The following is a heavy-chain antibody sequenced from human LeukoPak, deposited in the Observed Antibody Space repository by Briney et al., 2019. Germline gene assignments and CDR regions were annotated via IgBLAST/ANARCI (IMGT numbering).Heavy chain of an antibody. J-gene: IGHJ6*03. CDR2: ISSSSSYI. CDR1: GFTFGSYS. CDR3: ARSEYSSSWYRGIDYYYYMDV. V-gene: IGHV3-21*01. Sequence: GGSLRLSCAASGFTFGSYSMYWVRQAPGKGLEWVSSISSSSSYIYYADSVKGRFTISRDNAKNSLYLQMNSLRAEDTAVYYCARSEYSSSWYRGIDYYYYMDVWGKGTTVTVSS. D-gene: IGHD6-13*01.